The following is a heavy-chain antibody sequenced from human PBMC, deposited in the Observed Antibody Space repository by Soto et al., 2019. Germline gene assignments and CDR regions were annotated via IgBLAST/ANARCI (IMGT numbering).Heavy chain of an antibody. V-gene: IGHV4-34*01. Sequence: SETLSLTCAVYGGSFSGYYWSWIRQPPGKGLEWIGEINHSGSTNYNPSLKSRVTISVDTSKNQFSLKLSSVTAADTAVYYCARRSRGGGSCSGFWGKGTTVTVSS. J-gene: IGHJ6*04. CDR1: GGSFSGYY. CDR3: ARRSRGGGSCSGF. D-gene: IGHD2-15*01. CDR2: INHSGST.